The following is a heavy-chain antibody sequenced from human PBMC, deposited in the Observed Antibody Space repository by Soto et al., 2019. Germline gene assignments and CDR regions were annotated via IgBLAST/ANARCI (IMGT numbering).Heavy chain of an antibody. CDR3: ARAAVHYYYYGMDV. V-gene: IGHV4-59*01. CDR1: GGSISSYY. CDR2: IYYSGST. Sequence: QVQLQESGPGLVKPSETLSLTCTVSGGSISSYYWSWIRQPPGKGLEWIGYIYYSGSTNYNPSLKSRVTISVDTSKNQFSLKLSSVTAADTAVYYCARAAVHYYYYGMDVWGQGTTVTVSS. J-gene: IGHJ6*02. D-gene: IGHD2-2*01.